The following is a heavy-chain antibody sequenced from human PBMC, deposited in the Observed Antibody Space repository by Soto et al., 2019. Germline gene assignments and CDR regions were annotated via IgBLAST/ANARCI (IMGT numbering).Heavy chain of an antibody. CDR2: ISPSGGST. V-gene: IGHV1-46*01. CDR1: GYTFTSYY. Sequence: QVQLVQSGAEVKKPGASVKVSCKASGYTFTSYYMHWVRQAPVQGLEWMGIISPSGGSTTYAQKFQGRVRMTRDTSTSTVYMELSSLRSEDTAVYYCARVYCSGGGCYGIDYWGQGTLVTVSS. CDR3: ARVYCSGGGCYGIDY. D-gene: IGHD2-15*01. J-gene: IGHJ4*02.